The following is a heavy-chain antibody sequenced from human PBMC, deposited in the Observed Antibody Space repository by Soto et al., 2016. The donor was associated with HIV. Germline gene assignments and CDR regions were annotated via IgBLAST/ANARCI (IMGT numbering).Heavy chain of an antibody. CDR2: ISAYDGEP. Sequence: QVQLVQSGAEVKKPGASVKVSCKTSGYSFTSYGLSWVRQAPGQGLEWMGWISAYDGEPNYEQRHQGRVTMTTDRSTRTAYMELRNLRSDDTAVYYCARDLPLLDVWGQGTAVTVSS. V-gene: IGHV1-18*01. CDR1: GYSFTSYG. J-gene: IGHJ6*02. CDR3: ARDLPLLDV.